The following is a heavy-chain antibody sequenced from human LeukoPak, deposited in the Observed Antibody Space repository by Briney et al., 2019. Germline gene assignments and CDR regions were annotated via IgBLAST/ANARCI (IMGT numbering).Heavy chain of an antibody. D-gene: IGHD2-2*01. Sequence: PSETLSLTCAVYGWSFNDYYWNWIRQPPGKGLEWIGEINARGDTNYNTSLKSRVTISVDTSKKQFSLRLTSMIAADTALYYCARGQVPAARGYNWFDPWGQGTLVTVSS. CDR1: GWSFNDYY. V-gene: IGHV4-34*01. CDR2: INARGDT. CDR3: ARGQVPAARGYNWFDP. J-gene: IGHJ5*02.